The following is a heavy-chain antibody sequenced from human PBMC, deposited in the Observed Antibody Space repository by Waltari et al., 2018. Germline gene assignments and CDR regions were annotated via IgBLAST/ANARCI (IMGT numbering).Heavy chain of an antibody. J-gene: IGHJ4*02. D-gene: IGHD1-7*01. CDR3: ASDGEGIGTTFYY. CDR1: GYSISRGYY. CDR2: IYHSGST. V-gene: IGHV4-38-2*01. Sequence: QVQLQESGPGLVKPSETLSLTCAVSGYSISRGYYWGWIRQPPGKGLEWIGSIYHSGSTYYNPSLKSRVTISVDTSKNQFSLKLSSVTAADTAVYYCASDGEGIGTTFYYWGQGTLVTVSS.